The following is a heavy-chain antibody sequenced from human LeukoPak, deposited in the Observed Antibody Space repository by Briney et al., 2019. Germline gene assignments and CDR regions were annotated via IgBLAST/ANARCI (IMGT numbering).Heavy chain of an antibody. V-gene: IGHV4-4*07. Sequence: PSETLSLTCTVSGGSISSYYWSWIRQPAGKGLEWIGRIYTSGSTNYNPSLKSRVTMSVDTSKNQFSPKLSSVPAADTAVYYCAREKRQQLSRGYGMDVWGQGTTVTVSS. D-gene: IGHD6-13*01. CDR3: AREKRQQLSRGYGMDV. CDR2: IYTSGST. J-gene: IGHJ6*02. CDR1: GGSISSYY.